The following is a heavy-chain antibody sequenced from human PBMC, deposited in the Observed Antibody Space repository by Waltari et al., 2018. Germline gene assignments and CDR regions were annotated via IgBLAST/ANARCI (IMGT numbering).Heavy chain of an antibody. CDR2: ISYEGSNK. D-gene: IGHD6-6*01. V-gene: IGHV3-30*18. J-gene: IGHJ4*02. Sequence: QVQLVESGGGVVQPGRSLRLSCAASGFTFSSYGMHWVRQAPGKGLEWVGVISYEGSNKYYADSVKGRFTISRDNSKNTLYLQMNSLRAEDTAVYYCAKMSSSSGGGDYWGQGTLVTVSS. CDR3: AKMSSSSGGGDY. CDR1: GFTFSSYG.